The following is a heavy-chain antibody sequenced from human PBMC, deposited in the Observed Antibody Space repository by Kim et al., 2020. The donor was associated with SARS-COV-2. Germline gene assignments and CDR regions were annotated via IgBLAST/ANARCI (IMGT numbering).Heavy chain of an antibody. CDR1: GFTFDDYA. Sequence: GGSLRLSCAASGFTFDDYAMEWVRQAPGKGLEWVAGITWNGGSIGYADSVKGRFAISRDNDKKSLYLQMNSLRTEDTALYYCAGWSYYGMDVWGQGTTVTVSS. CDR3: AGWSYYGMDV. D-gene: IGHD6-19*01. CDR2: ITWNGGSI. J-gene: IGHJ6*02. V-gene: IGHV3-9*01.